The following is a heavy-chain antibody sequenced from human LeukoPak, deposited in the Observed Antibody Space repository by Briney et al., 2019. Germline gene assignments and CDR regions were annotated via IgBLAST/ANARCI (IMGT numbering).Heavy chain of an antibody. Sequence: PGGSLRLSCAASGFTFSSYAMSWVRQAPGKGLEWVSAISGSGGSTYYADSVKGRFTISRDNSKNTLYLQMNSLRAEDTAVCYCAKDGRFGELSILFDYWGQGTLVTVSS. CDR1: GFTFSSYA. D-gene: IGHD3-10*01. V-gene: IGHV3-23*01. J-gene: IGHJ4*02. CDR3: AKDGRFGELSILFDY. CDR2: ISGSGGST.